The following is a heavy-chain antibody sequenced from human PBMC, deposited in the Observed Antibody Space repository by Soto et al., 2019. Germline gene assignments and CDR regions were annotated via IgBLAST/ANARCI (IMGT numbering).Heavy chain of an antibody. CDR1: GFSLTTSGVG. CDR2: IYWDDDK. CDR3: AHHPYYGLGSYSFDY. Sequence: QITLKESGPTLVRPTQTLTLTCTCSGFSLTTSGVGVGWIRQPPGKALEWLAVIYWDDDKRYSSSLKSRLTITNDTSKNQVVLTMTNMDPVDTATYYCAHHPYYGLGSYSFDYWGQGTLVTVSS. J-gene: IGHJ4*02. V-gene: IGHV2-5*02. D-gene: IGHD3-10*01.